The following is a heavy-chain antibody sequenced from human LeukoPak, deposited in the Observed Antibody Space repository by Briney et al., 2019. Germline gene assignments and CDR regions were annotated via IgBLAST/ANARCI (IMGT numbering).Heavy chain of an antibody. J-gene: IGHJ4*02. CDR3: AREEDFDY. CDR1: GGSFSGYY. D-gene: IGHD2-15*01. V-gene: IGHV4-34*01. CDR2: INHSGSA. Sequence: SETLSLTCAVYGGSFSGYYWSWIRQPPGKGLEWIGEINHSGSANYNPSLKSRVTISVDTSKNQFSLKLSSVTAADTAVYYCAREEDFDYWGQGTLVTVSS.